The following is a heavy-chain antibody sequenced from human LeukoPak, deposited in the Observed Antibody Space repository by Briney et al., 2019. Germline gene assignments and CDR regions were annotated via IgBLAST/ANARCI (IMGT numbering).Heavy chain of an antibody. CDR2: IYYSGST. D-gene: IGHD6-19*01. J-gene: IGHJ4*02. V-gene: IGHV4-31*03. CDR3: ARGGGKQWLVKEGPFDY. CDR1: GGSISSGGYY. Sequence: SETLSLTCTVSGGSISSGGYYWSWIRQHPGKGLEWIGYIYYSGSTYYNPSLKSRVTISVDTSKNQFSLKLSSVTAADTAVYYCARGGGKQWLVKEGPFDYWGQGTLVTVSS.